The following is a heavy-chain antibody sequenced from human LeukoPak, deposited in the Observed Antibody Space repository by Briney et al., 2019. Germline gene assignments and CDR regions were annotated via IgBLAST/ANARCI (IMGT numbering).Heavy chain of an antibody. CDR3: ARSVVGYFDY. CDR1: GGSFSGYY. J-gene: IGHJ4*02. V-gene: IGHV4-34*01. D-gene: IGHD1-26*01. CDR2: INHSGST. Sequence: ASETLSLTCAVYGGSFSGYYWSWIRQPPGKGLEWIGEINHSGSTNYNPSLKSRVTISVDTSKNQFSLKLSSVTAADTAVYYCARSVVGYFDYWGQGTLVTVSS.